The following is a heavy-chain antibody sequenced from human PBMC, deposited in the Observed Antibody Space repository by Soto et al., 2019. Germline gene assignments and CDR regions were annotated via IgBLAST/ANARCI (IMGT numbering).Heavy chain of an antibody. D-gene: IGHD6-25*01. Sequence: ASVKVSCKASGYTFTSYGISWVRQAPGQGLEWMGWISAYNGNTNYAQKLQGRVTMTTDTSTSTAYMELRSLRSDDTAVYYCARESKNGYNREGLAYWGRGTLVTVSA. CDR1: GYTFTSYG. CDR3: ARESKNGYNREGLAY. J-gene: IGHJ4*02. CDR2: ISAYNGNT. V-gene: IGHV1-18*01.